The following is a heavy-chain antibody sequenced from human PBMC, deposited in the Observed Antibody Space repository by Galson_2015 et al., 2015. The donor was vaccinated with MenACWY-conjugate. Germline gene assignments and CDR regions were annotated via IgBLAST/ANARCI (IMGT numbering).Heavy chain of an antibody. D-gene: IGHD4-11*01. V-gene: IGHV5-51*01. J-gene: IGHJ5*02. CDR2: IFPGDSDT. Sequence: MPGKGLEWMGIIFPGDSDTRYSPSFQGQVTISADKSISTAYLQWSSLKASDTAIYYCARNDNYFDPWGQGTLVTVSS. CDR3: ARNDNYFDP.